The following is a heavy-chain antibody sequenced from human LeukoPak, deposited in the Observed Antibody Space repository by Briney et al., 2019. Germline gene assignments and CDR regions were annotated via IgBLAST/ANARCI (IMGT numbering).Heavy chain of an antibody. CDR2: IKQDGSEK. D-gene: IGHD5-12*01. CDR3: ARERSGYDDNFDY. V-gene: IGHV3-7*03. Sequence: PGGSLRLSCAASGFTFSSYWMSWVRQAPGKGPEWVANIKQDGSEKYYVDSVKGRFTISRDNAKNSLYLQMNSLRAEDTAVYYCARERSGYDDNFDYWGQGTLVTVSS. J-gene: IGHJ4*02. CDR1: GFTFSSYW.